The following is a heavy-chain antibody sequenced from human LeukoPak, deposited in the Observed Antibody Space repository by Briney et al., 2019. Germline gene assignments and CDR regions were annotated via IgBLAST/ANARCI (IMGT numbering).Heavy chain of an antibody. V-gene: IGHV4-34*01. CDR3: ARGTRWLVLNYFDY. D-gene: IGHD6-19*01. CDR1: GGSFSGYY. J-gene: IGHJ4*02. Sequence: SGTLSLTCAVYGGSFSGYYWSWIRQPPGKGLEWIGEINHSGSTNYNPSLKSRVTISVDTSKNQFSLKLSSVTAADTAVYYCARGTRWLVLNYFDYWGQGTLVTVSS. CDR2: INHSGST.